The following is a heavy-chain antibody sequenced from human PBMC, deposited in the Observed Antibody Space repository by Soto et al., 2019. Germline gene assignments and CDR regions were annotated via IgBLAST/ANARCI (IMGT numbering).Heavy chain of an antibody. CDR3: ARVKLAGRGSFHD. Sequence: SETLSLTCAVSGYSITNGYYWGWIRQPPGKGLEWIGSIYHSGNTYYNPSLKSRVTLSIDTSKNQFSLKLRSVTAADTAMYYCARVKLAGRGSFHDWGQGIQVTVSS. J-gene: IGHJ4*02. D-gene: IGHD3-3*02. V-gene: IGHV4-38-2*01. CDR2: IYHSGNT. CDR1: GYSITNGYY.